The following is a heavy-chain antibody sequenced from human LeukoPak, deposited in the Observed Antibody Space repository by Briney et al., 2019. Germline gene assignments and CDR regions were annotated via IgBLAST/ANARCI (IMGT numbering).Heavy chain of an antibody. CDR1: GFTFSSYG. CDR3: ARGVGSGYFDY. V-gene: IGHV3-33*08. J-gene: IGHJ4*02. D-gene: IGHD2-8*02. Sequence: GGSLRLSCAASGFTFSSYGMHWVRQAPGKGLEWVAVIWYDGSNKYYADSVKGRFTTSRDNPKNTLYLQMNSLRAEDTAVYYCARGVGSGYFDYWGQGTLVTVSS. CDR2: IWYDGSNK.